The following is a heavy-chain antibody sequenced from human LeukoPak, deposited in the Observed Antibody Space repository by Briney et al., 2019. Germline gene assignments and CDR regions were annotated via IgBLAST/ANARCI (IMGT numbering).Heavy chain of an antibody. Sequence: AESLKISCKASGYSFTSYWIVWVRQMPGNGREWMGIMYPGDSDTRYSPSFQGQVTISTDKSISTSYRQWSSLKASDSAMYYCARQGRGIAARRYNWFDPWGQGTLVTVPS. D-gene: IGHD6-6*01. V-gene: IGHV5-51*01. CDR1: GYSFTSYW. J-gene: IGHJ5*02. CDR2: MYPGDSDT. CDR3: ARQGRGIAARRYNWFDP.